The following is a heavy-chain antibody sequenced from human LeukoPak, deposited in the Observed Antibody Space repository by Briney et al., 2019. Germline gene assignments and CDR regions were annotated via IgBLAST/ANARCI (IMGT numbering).Heavy chain of an antibody. CDR2: MNPHGGQS. D-gene: IGHD1-14*01. Sequence: GASVKVSCTASGNTFTSSDINWVRQASGQGLEWMGWMNPHGGQSGFAQKFQGRVTLTRNTSISTAYMELTSLRSEDSAIYYCARRNRAYWYFDLWGRGTPVTVSS. CDR1: GNTFTSSD. J-gene: IGHJ2*01. V-gene: IGHV1-8*01. CDR3: ARRNRAYWYFDL.